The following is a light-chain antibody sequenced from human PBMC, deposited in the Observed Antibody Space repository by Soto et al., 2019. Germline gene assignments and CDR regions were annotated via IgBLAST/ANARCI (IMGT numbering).Light chain of an antibody. CDR2: DAS. V-gene: IGKV1-33*01. CDR1: QNINNY. CDR3: QQYENLPT. J-gene: IGKJ5*01. Sequence: PSSLSASVGDRVTITCQASQNINNYLNWYQQKPGRAPNLLIYDASNLEAGVPSRFRGSGSGTDFTFTISRLQPEDIATYDCQQYENLPTFGQGTRLEIK.